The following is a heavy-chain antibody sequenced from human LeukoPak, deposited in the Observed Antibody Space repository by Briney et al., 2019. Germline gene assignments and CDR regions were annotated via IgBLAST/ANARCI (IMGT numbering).Heavy chain of an antibody. CDR2: ISSSSSYI. CDR3: ARDLVGYPRWFDP. D-gene: IGHD2-8*02. Sequence: GGSLRLSCAASGFTFSSYSMNWVRQAPGKGLEWVSSISSSSSYIYYADSVKGRFTISRDNAKNPLYLQMNSLRAEDTAVYYCARDLVGYPRWFDPWGQGTLVTVSS. J-gene: IGHJ5*02. V-gene: IGHV3-21*01. CDR1: GFTFSSYS.